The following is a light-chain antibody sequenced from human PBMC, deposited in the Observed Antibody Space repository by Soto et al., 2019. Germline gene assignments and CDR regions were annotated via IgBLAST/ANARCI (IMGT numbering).Light chain of an antibody. CDR2: DNN. CDR3: GTWDSSLSAVV. CDR1: SSNIGDNY. V-gene: IGLV1-51*01. Sequence: QSVLTQPPSVSAAPRRKVTISCSGSSSNIGDNYVSWYQQFPGTAPKLLIYDNNKRPSGIPDRFSGSKSGTSATLGITGLQTGDEADYYCGTWDSSLSAVVFGGGTQLTVL. J-gene: IGLJ2*01.